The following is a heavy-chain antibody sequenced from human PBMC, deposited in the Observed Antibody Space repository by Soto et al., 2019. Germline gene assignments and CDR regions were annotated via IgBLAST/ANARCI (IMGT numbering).Heavy chain of an antibody. V-gene: IGHV1-18*01. CDR1: GYTFTSYG. J-gene: IGHJ6*02. CDR2: IRAYNVNT. Sequence: QVQLVQSGAEVKKPGASVKVSCKASGYTFTSYGISWVRQAPGQGLEWLGWIRAYNVNTNYAQKLQCRVTMITDTPTSTADRELRSLRSDDTAVYYCARDLPTMDVWGQGTTVTVSS. CDR3: ARDLPTMDV.